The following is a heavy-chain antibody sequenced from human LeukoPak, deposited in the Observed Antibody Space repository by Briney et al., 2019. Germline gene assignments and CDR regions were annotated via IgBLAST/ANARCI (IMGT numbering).Heavy chain of an antibody. CDR3: AKGGYTTCFDP. CDR1: GFTFSEYS. D-gene: IGHD2-15*01. Sequence: GGSLRLSCAASGFTFSEYSMTWVRQAPGKGLEWVSNIRSNGRDTYYTDSVKGRFTISRDNSKNTLYLEMNSLRAEDTAVYYCAKGGYTTCFDPWGQGTLVTVPS. J-gene: IGHJ5*02. CDR2: IRSNGRDT. V-gene: IGHV3-23*01.